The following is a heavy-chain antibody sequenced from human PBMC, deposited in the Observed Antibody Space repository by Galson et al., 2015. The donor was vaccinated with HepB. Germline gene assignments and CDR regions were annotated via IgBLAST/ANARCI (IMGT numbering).Heavy chain of an antibody. D-gene: IGHD6-19*01. CDR2: INAGNGNT. V-gene: IGHV1-3*01. CDR3: ARQWLVSYWYFDL. J-gene: IGHJ2*01. Sequence: SVKVSCKASGYTFTSYAMHWVRQAPGQRLEWMGWINAGNGNTKYSQKFQGRVTITRDTSASTAYMELSSLRSEDTAVYYCARQWLVSYWYFDLWGRGTLVTVSS. CDR1: GYTFTSYA.